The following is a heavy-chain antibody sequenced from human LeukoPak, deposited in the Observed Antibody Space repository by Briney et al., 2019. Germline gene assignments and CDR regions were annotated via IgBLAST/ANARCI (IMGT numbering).Heavy chain of an antibody. V-gene: IGHV4-38-2*02. D-gene: IGHD2-2*01. CDR3: ARELVVVPAAIYYFDY. Sequence: SETLSLTCTVSGYSISSGYYWGWIRQPPGKGLEWIGSIYHSGSTYYNPSLKSRVTISVDTPKNQFSLKLSSVTAADTAVYYCARELVVVPAAIYYFDYWGQGTLVTVSS. CDR2: IYHSGST. J-gene: IGHJ4*02. CDR1: GYSISSGYY.